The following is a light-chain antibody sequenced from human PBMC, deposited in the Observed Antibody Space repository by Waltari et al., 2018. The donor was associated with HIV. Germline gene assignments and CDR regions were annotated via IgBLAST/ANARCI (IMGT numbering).Light chain of an antibody. J-gene: IGLJ2*01. CDR1: SRDVGGYNL. V-gene: IGLV2-23*02. CDR3: CSYAGSTTFVV. CDR2: EVN. Sequence: QSALTQPASVSGSPGQSITISCPGTSRDVGGYNLVSWSQQHPGKAPKLMIYEVNKRPSGVSDRFSGSKSGNTASLTISGLQAEDEADYYCCSYAGSTTFVVFGGGTKLTVL.